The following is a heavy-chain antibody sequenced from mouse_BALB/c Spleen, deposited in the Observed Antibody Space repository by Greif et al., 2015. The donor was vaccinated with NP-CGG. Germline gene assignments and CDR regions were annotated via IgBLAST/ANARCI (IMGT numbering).Heavy chain of an antibody. V-gene: IGHV5-17*02. CDR2: ISSGSSTI. CDR3: ARKIDYGYYFDY. Sequence: EVMLVESGGGLVQPGGSRKLSCAASGFTFSSFGMHWVRQAPEKGLEWVAYISSGSSTIYYADTVKGRFTISRDNPENTLFLQMTSLRSEDTAMYYCARKIDYGYYFDYWGQGTTLTVSS. J-gene: IGHJ2*01. CDR1: GFTFSSFG. D-gene: IGHD1-2*01.